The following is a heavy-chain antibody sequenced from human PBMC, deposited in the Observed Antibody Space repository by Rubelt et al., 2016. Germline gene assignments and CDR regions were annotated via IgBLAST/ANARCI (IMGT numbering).Heavy chain of an antibody. J-gene: IGHJ5*02. Sequence: GLEWMGWISAYNGNTNYAQKLQGRVTMTTDTSTSTAYMELRSLRSDDTAVYYCASDPTRSRGWFDPWGQGTLVTVSS. CDR2: ISAYNGNT. V-gene: IGHV1-18*01. CDR3: ASDPTRSRGWFDP. D-gene: IGHD4-17*01.